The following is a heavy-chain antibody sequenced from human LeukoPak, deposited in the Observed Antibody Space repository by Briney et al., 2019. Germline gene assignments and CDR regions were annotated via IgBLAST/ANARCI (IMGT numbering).Heavy chain of an antibody. D-gene: IGHD3-10*01. Sequence: GGSLRLSCAASGFTFSSYAMSWVRQAPGKGLEWVSAISGSGGSTYYADSVKGRFTISRDNSKNTLYLQMNSLRAEDTAVYYCAKDSARTWFGELSSLFDYWGQGTLVTVSS. CDR2: ISGSGGST. V-gene: IGHV3-23*01. CDR1: GFTFSSYA. J-gene: IGHJ4*02. CDR3: AKDSARTWFGELSSLFDY.